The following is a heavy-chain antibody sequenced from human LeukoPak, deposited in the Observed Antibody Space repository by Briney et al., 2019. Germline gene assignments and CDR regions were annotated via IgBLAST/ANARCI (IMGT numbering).Heavy chain of an antibody. Sequence: GGSLRLSCAASGFTFSSYAMHWVRQAPGKGLEWVAVISYDGSNKYYADSVKGRFTISRDNSKNTLYLQMNSLRAEDTAVYYCARDAVEMATIKGLDYWGQGTLVTVSS. D-gene: IGHD5-24*01. J-gene: IGHJ4*02. V-gene: IGHV3-30-3*01. CDR3: ARDAVEMATIKGLDY. CDR1: GFTFSSYA. CDR2: ISYDGSNK.